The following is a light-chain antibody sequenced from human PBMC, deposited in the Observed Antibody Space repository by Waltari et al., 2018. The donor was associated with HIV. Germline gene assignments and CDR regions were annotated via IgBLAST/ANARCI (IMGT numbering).Light chain of an antibody. CDR1: SLRFYY. CDR2: GRN. CDR3: NSRDRSGYLHVL. Sequence: SSELTQGPAVSVALGQTVRITCQGDSLRFYYARWYQQKPGQAPVLVIYGRNNRPSGSPARFSGSRSGNTASLTITGAQAEDEADYYCNSRDRSGYLHVLFGGGTKLTVL. J-gene: IGLJ2*01. V-gene: IGLV3-19*01.